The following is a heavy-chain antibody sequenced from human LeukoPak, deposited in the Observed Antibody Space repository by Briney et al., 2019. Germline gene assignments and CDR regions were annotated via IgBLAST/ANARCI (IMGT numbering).Heavy chain of an antibody. CDR2: IYYSGST. D-gene: IGHD1-26*01. CDR1: GGSISSYY. Sequence: PSETLSLTCTVSGGSISSYYWSWIRQPPGKGLEWIGYIYYSGSTNYNPSLKSRVTISVDTSKNQFSLKLSSVTAADTAVYYCARAPVGATYRSYYYYYYYMDVWGKGTTVTVSS. V-gene: IGHV4-59*01. J-gene: IGHJ6*03. CDR3: ARAPVGATYRSYYYYYYYMDV.